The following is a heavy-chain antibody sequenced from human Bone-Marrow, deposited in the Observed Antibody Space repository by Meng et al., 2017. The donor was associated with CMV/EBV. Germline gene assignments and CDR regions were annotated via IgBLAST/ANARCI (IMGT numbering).Heavy chain of an antibody. CDR2: ISHDGTNK. D-gene: IGHD3-3*01. J-gene: IGHJ4*02. CDR1: GFSFSRFP. V-gene: IGHV3-30-3*01. Sequence: GESLKISCAASGFSFSRFPMHWVRQAPGKGLEWVALISHDGTNKYYADSVRGRFTISRDNSKNTVYLQIDRMRGEDTTVYYCARYTYYDFWSGYLGFDYWGQGTLVTVSS. CDR3: ARYTYYDFWSGYLGFDY.